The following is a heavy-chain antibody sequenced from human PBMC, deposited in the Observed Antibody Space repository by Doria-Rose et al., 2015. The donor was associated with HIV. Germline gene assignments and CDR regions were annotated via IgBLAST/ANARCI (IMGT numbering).Heavy chain of an antibody. J-gene: IGHJ4*02. CDR1: GVSLSSPGMG. D-gene: IGHD6-13*01. CDR3: ARIKSSRWYHKYYFDF. Sequence: QITLKESGPVLVKPTETLTLTCTVSGVSLSSPGMGVSWIRQPPGKALEWLAHIFSDDERSYNTSLKSRLTISRGTSKSQVVLTMTDMDPVDTATYYCARIKSSRWYHKYYFDFWGQGTLVIASA. CDR2: IFSDDER. V-gene: IGHV2-26*01.